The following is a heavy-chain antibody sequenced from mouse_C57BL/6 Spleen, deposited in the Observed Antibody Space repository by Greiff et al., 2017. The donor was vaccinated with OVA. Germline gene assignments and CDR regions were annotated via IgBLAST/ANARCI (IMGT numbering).Heavy chain of an antibody. CDR2: IYPGNSDT. CDR3: TRSRLRDWYFDV. D-gene: IGHD3-2*02. J-gene: IGHJ1*03. Sequence: VQLKESGTVLARPGASVKMSCKTSGYTFTSYWMHWVKQRPGQGLEWIGAIYPGNSDTSYNQKFKGKAKLTAVTSASTAYMELSSLTNEDSAVYYCTRSRLRDWYFDVWGTGTTVTVSS. CDR1: GYTFTSYW. V-gene: IGHV1-5*01.